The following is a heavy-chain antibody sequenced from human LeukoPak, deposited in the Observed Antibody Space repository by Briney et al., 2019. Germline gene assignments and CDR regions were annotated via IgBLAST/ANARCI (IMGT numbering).Heavy chain of an antibody. CDR3: ARVSGSYYPGWFDP. V-gene: IGHV4-59*01. CDR2: IDHSGYT. CDR1: GGSISCYY. J-gene: IGHJ5*02. Sequence: SETLSLTCTVSGGSISCYYWSWIRQPPGKGLQWIGYIDHSGYTNYNRSLKSRVTISVDMSKSQFSLKLSSVTAADTAVYYCARVSGSYYPGWFDPWGQGTLVTVSS. D-gene: IGHD1-26*01.